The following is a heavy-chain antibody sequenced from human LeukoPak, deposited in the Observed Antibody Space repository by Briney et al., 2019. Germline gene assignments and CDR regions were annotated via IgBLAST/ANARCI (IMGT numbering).Heavy chain of an antibody. CDR3: AIDFQYNNP. CDR2: INTDGRST. CDR1: GLTFSNYW. J-gene: IGHJ5*02. D-gene: IGHD1-1*01. V-gene: IGHV3-74*01. Sequence: PGGSLRLSCVASGLTFSNYWMHWVRQAPGKGLVWVSGINTDGRSTVYAASVKGRFTISRDNAKNTLYLQMNSPRIEDTAYYYCAIDFQYNNPWGQGSLVTVSS.